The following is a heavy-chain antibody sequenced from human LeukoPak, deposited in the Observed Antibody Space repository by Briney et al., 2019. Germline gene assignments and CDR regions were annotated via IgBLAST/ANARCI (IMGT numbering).Heavy chain of an antibody. CDR1: GYTFSGYY. J-gene: IGHJ5*02. CDR3: ARGATITMVRSERNGFDP. V-gene: IGHV1-2*02. D-gene: IGHD3-10*01. Sequence: ASVKVSCTASGYTFSGYYMHWVRQAPGQGLEWMGWINPNSGGTNYAQKFQGRVTMTRDKSISTAYMELSRLRSDDTAVYYWARGATITMVRSERNGFDPWGEGTLVTVSS. CDR2: INPNSGGT.